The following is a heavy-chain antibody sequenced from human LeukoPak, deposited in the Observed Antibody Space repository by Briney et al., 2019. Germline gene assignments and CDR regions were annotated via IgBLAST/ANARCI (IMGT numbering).Heavy chain of an antibody. CDR2: INHSGST. Sequence: PSDTLSLTCAASGGSFSGYYWSWLRQPPGKGLEWLGAINHSGSTNYNPSLTNRVTISVDPSKNQYTLTLSSVTAADTAVYYCARGAEQQLVMKIDYWGQGTLVTVSS. D-gene: IGHD6-13*01. CDR1: GGSFSGYY. J-gene: IGHJ4*02. V-gene: IGHV4-34*01. CDR3: ARGAEQQLVMKIDY.